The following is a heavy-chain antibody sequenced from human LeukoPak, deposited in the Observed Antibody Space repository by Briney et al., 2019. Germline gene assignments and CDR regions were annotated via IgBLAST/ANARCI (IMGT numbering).Heavy chain of an antibody. CDR2: MNPNSGNT. Sequence: GASVKVSCKASGCTFTSYDINWVRQATGQGLEWMGWMNPNSGNTGYAQKFQGRVTMTRNTSISTAYMELSSLRSEDTAVYYCAKSNGDTYYDFWSGYLGNSYYYMDVWGKGTTVTVSS. V-gene: IGHV1-8*01. D-gene: IGHD3-3*01. CDR1: GCTFTSYD. CDR3: AKSNGDTYYDFWSGYLGNSYYYMDV. J-gene: IGHJ6*03.